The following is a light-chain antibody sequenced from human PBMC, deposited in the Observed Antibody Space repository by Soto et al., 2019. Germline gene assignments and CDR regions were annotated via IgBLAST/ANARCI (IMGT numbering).Light chain of an antibody. J-gene: IGLJ1*01. CDR1: RNDVGSYNL. CDR2: EGN. CDR3: CTYAGSNAYL. V-gene: IGLV2-23*01. Sequence: QSVLTQPASVSGSPGQSITISCTGSRNDVGSYNLVCWYQQHPGKAPKLMLYEGNKRPSGVSNRFSGSKSGNTASLTISGLQAEDEADYFCCTYAGSNAYLFGTGTKVTVL.